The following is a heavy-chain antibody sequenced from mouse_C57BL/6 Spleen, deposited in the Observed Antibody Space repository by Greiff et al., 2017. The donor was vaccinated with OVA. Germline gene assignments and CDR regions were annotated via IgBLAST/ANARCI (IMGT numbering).Heavy chain of an antibody. J-gene: IGHJ3*01. CDR3: SRARELAWFAY. V-gene: IGHV5-4*01. CDR1: GFTFSSYA. CDR2: ISDGGSYT. D-gene: IGHD3-1*01. Sequence: EVQLVESGGGLVKPGGSLKLSCAASGFTFSSYAMSWVRQTPEKRLEWVATISDGGSYTYYPDNVKGRFTITRDNAKNTPYLQMSHLTSEDTAMDDCSRARELAWFAYWGQGTLVTVSA.